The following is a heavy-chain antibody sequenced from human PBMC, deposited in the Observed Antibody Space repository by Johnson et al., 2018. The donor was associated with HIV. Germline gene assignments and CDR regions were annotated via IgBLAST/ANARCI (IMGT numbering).Heavy chain of an antibody. D-gene: IGHD3-22*01. CDR2: ISYSGSST. J-gene: IGHJ3*01. CDR3: AREISRYYYDYAAFDL. V-gene: IGHV3-23*04. Sequence: MMLVESGGGLVQPGGSLRLSCAASGFSFDSHAINWVRQAPGKGLQWVSAISYSGSSTYYADSVKGRFTISRDNSRSTVYFHMINLRADDTALYYCAREISRYYYDYAAFDLWGQGTTVTVSS. CDR1: GFSFDSHA.